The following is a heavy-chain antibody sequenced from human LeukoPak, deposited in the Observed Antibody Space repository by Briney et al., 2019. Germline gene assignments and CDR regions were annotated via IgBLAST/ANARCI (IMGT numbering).Heavy chain of an antibody. Sequence: ASVKVSCKASGYTFTGYYMHWVRQAPGQGLEWMGWINPNSGGTNYAQKFQGRVTMTRDTSISTAYMELSRLRSDDTAVYYCARERRPDDLGYCSSTSCYRQYYFDYWGQGTLVTVSS. V-gene: IGHV1-2*02. CDR2: INPNSGGT. D-gene: IGHD2-2*02. CDR3: ARERRPDDLGYCSSTSCYRQYYFDY. J-gene: IGHJ4*02. CDR1: GYTFTGYY.